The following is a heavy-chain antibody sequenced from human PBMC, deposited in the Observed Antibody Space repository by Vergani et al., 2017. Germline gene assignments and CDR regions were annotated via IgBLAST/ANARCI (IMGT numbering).Heavy chain of an antibody. Sequence: QLQLQESGPGLVKPSETLSLTCTVSGGSISSSSYYWGWIRQPPGKGLGWIGSIYYSGSTYYNPSLKSRVTISVDTSKNQFSLKLSSVTAADTAVYYCARDSSSHSSSWYYYYYGMDVWGQGTTVTVSS. V-gene: IGHV4-39*07. CDR1: GGSISSSSYY. J-gene: IGHJ6*02. CDR2: IYYSGST. D-gene: IGHD6-13*01. CDR3: ARDSSSHSSSWYYYYYGMDV.